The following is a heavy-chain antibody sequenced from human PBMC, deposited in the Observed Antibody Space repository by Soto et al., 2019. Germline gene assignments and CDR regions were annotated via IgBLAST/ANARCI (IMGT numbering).Heavy chain of an antibody. J-gene: IGHJ6*02. CDR3: ARHEGASGSSYYYYYGMDV. V-gene: IGHV4-39*01. Sequence: SETLSLTCTVSGGSISSSSYYWGWIRQPPGKGLEWIGSIYYSGSTYYNPSLKSRVTISVDTSKNQFSLKLSSVTAADTAVYYCARHEGASGSSYYYYYGMDVWGQGTTVTVSS. CDR2: IYYSGST. CDR1: GGSISSSSYY. D-gene: IGHD3-10*01.